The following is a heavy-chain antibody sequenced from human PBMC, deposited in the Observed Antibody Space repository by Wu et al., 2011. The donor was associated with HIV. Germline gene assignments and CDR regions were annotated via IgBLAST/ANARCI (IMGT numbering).Heavy chain of an antibody. Sequence: FSSYGINVVRQAPGQGLEWMGRIIPILGRTTTPRSSRAESRFTTDESTSTAYMELSSLRSEDTAVYYCARVKISMVRGVIGHYYGMDVWGQGTTVTVSS. V-gene: IGHV1-69*05. CDR2: IIPILGRT. D-gene: IGHD3-10*01. J-gene: IGHJ6*02. CDR1: FSSYG. CDR3: ARVKISMVRGVIGHYYGMDV.